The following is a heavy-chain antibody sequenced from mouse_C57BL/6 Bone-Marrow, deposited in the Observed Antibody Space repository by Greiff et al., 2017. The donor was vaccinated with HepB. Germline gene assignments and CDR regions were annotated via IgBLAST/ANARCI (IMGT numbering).Heavy chain of an antibody. Sequence: VQLKESGGGLVQPGGSLKLSCAASGFTFSDYYMYWVRQTPEKRLEWVAYISNGGGSTYYPDTVKGRFTISRDNAKNTLYLQMSRLKSEDTAMYYCARHTYDGYYGFAYWGRGTLVTVSA. D-gene: IGHD2-3*01. CDR1: GFTFSDYY. CDR3: ARHTYDGYYGFAY. J-gene: IGHJ3*01. V-gene: IGHV5-12*01. CDR2: ISNGGGST.